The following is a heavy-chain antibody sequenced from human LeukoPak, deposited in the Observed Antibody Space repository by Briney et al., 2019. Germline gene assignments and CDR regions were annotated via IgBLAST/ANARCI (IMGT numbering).Heavy chain of an antibody. CDR2: IIPIFGTA. V-gene: IGHV1-69*15. J-gene: IGHJ4*02. D-gene: IGHD5-12*01. CDR3: ASGGYSGYDWDLYYFDY. CDR1: GGTFSSYA. Sequence: SVKVSCKSSGGTFSSYAISWVRQAPGQGLEWMGRIIPIFGTANYAQKFQGRVTITADESTSTAYMELSSLRSEDTAVYYCASGGYSGYDWDLYYFDYWGQGTLVTVSS.